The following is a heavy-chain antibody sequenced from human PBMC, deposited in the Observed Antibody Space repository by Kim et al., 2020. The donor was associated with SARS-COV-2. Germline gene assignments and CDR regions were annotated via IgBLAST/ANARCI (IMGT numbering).Heavy chain of an antibody. D-gene: IGHD3-10*01. J-gene: IGHJ4*01. CDR1: GFIVSSSF. V-gene: IGHV3-53*01. Sequence: GGSLRLSCAASGFIVSSSFMTWVRQAPGKGLEWVSVIYTSGSAFYADSVKGRFTISRDNSKNTVYLQMNSLRAEDTAVYYCARVKLGPTVVSAPLDHWG. CDR2: IYTSGSA. CDR3: ARVKLGPTVVSAPLDH.